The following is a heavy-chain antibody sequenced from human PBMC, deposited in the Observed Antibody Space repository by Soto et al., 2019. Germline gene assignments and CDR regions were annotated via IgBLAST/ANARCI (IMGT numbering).Heavy chain of an antibody. Sequence: EASVKVSCKVSGYTLTELSMHWVRQAPGKGLEWMGGFDPEDGETIYTQKFQGRVTMTEDTSTDTAYMELSSLRSEDTAVYYCATGLTYYYDSSGYYYVDYWGQGTLVTVSS. J-gene: IGHJ4*02. CDR2: FDPEDGET. D-gene: IGHD3-22*01. CDR3: ATGLTYYYDSSGYYYVDY. V-gene: IGHV1-24*01. CDR1: GYTLTELS.